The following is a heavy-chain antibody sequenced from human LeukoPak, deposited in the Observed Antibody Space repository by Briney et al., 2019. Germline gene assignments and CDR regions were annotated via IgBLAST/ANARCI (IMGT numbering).Heavy chain of an antibody. CDR2: ISYDGSNK. D-gene: IGHD2-15*01. CDR3: ARDYPASIVVVVAAISD. J-gene: IGHJ4*02. V-gene: IGHV3-30-3*01. CDR1: AFTFSSYA. Sequence: GGSLRLSCAASAFTFSSYAMNWVRQAPGKGLEWVAVISYDGSNKYYADSVKGRFTISRDNSKNTLYLQMNSLRAEDTAVYYCARDYPASIVVVVAAISDWGQGTLVTVSS.